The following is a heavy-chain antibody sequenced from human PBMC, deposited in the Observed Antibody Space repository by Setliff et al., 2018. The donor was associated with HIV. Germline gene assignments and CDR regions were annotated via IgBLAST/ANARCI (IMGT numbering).Heavy chain of an antibody. CDR1: GLTFTHAW. CDR3: VKQYCGRDCYYFDS. Sequence: LRLSCVASGLTFTHAWMNWVRRAPGKGLEWVGRVKSESDGGAIDYAAPVRGRFTISRDVSKQTLYLQMNGLRLEDTATYYCVKQYCGRDCYYFDSWGQGTLVTVSS. V-gene: IGHV3-15*01. J-gene: IGHJ4*01. CDR2: VKSESDGGAI. D-gene: IGHD2-21*02.